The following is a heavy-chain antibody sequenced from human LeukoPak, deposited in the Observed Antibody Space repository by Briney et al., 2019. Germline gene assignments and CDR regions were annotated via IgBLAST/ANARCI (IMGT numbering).Heavy chain of an antibody. CDR3: ARAGYTYGLFDY. CDR1: GGSISGYY. CDR2: IYTSGST. Sequence: PSETLSRTCTVSGGSISGYYWSWIRQPAGKALEWIGRIYTSGSTNYNPSLKSRVTMSVDTSKNQFSLRLSSVTAADTAVYYCARAGYTYGLFDYWGQGTLVTVSS. D-gene: IGHD5-18*01. V-gene: IGHV4-4*07. J-gene: IGHJ4*02.